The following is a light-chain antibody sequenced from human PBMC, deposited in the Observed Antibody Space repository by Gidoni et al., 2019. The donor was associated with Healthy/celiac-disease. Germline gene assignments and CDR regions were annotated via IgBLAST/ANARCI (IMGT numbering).Light chain of an antibody. CDR1: KLGDKY. CDR3: QAWDSSTVV. Sequence: SYELTHPPSVSVAPGQPPSITCSGDKLGDKYACWYQQKPGQSPVLVIYQDSKRHSGIPARFSGSNSGNTATLTISGTQAMDEADYYCQAWDSSTVVFGGGTKLTVL. J-gene: IGLJ2*01. CDR2: QDS. V-gene: IGLV3-1*01.